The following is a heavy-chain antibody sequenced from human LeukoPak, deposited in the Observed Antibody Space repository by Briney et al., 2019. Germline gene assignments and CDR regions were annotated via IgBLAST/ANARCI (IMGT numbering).Heavy chain of an antibody. Sequence: ASVKVSCKASGYTFTSYYMHWVRQAPGQGLEWMGIINPSGGSASYAQKFQGRVTMTRDTSTSTVYMELSSLRSEDTAVYYCARGPLTPRLLWFGESMPSFDYWGQGTLVTVSS. V-gene: IGHV1-46*01. CDR1: GYTFTSYY. CDR2: INPSGGSA. D-gene: IGHD3-10*01. J-gene: IGHJ4*02. CDR3: ARGPLTPRLLWFGESMPSFDY.